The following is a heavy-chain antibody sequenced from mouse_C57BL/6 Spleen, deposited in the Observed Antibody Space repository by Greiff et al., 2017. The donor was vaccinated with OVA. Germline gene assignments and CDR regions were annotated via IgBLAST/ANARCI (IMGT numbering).Heavy chain of an antibody. D-gene: IGHD2-1*01. CDR2: ISYDGSN. J-gene: IGHJ2*01. V-gene: IGHV3-6*01. CDR3: ARGNYPVLFDY. CDR1: GYSITSGYY. Sequence: EVQLQESGPGLVKPSQSLSLTCSVTGYSITSGYYWNWIRQFPGNKLEWTGYISYDGSNNYNPSLKYRISITRDTSKNQFFLKLKSVTTEDTATYYCARGNYPVLFDYWGQGTTLTVSS.